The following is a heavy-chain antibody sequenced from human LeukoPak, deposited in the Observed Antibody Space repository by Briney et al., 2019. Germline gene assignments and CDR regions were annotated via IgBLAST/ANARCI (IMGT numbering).Heavy chain of an antibody. CDR1: GYTFTGYY. D-gene: IGHD4-23*01. Sequence: ASVKVSCKASGYTFTGYYMHWVRQAPGQGLEWMGWINPNSGGTNYAQKFQGRVTMTRDTSISTAYMELSRLRSDDTAVYYCASQTDYGGNSDFDYWGQGTLVTVSS. CDR3: ASQTDYGGNSDFDY. J-gene: IGHJ4*02. V-gene: IGHV1-2*02. CDR2: INPNSGGT.